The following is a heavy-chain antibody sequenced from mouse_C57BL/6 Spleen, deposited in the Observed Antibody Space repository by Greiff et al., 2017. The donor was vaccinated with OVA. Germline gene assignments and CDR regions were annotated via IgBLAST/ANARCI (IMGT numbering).Heavy chain of an antibody. V-gene: IGHV1-82*01. CDR2: IYPGDGDT. CDR1: GYAFSSSW. CDR3: ARSPVGDY. J-gene: IGHJ2*01. Sequence: VQLQQSGPELVKPGASVKISCKASGYAFSSSWMNWVKQRPGKGLEWIGRIYPGDGDTNYNGKFKGKATLTADKSSSTAYMQLSSLTSEDSAVYFCARSPVGDYWGQGTTLTVSS.